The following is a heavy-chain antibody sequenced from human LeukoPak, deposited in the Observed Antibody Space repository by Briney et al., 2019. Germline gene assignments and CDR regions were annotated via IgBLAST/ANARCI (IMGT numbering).Heavy chain of an antibody. CDR2: IGGSGDST. CDR1: GFTFSSYA. CDR3: ASLGYCTRTNCYAEVHFDY. D-gene: IGHD2-2*01. Sequence: PGGSLRLSCAASGFTFSSYAMSWVRQAPGKGLEWVSGIGGSGDSTHYADSVKGRFTISRDNSKNTLFLQMNSLRAEDTAIYYCASLGYCTRTNCYAEVHFDYWGQGTLVTVSS. V-gene: IGHV3-23*01. J-gene: IGHJ4*02.